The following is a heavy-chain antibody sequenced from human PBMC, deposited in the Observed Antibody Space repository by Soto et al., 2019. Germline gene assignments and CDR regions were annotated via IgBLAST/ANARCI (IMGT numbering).Heavy chain of an antibody. V-gene: IGHV1-2*04. CDR2: INPNSGGT. Sequence: QVQLVQSGAEVKKPGASVKVSCKASGYTFTGYYMHWVRQAPGQGLEWMGWINPNSGGTNYAKKFQGWVTMTRDTSISTAYMELSRLRSDDTAVYYCARPTGVGTAMVNAFDIWGQGTMVTVSS. CDR3: ARPTGVGTAMVNAFDI. J-gene: IGHJ3*02. D-gene: IGHD5-18*01. CDR1: GYTFTGYY.